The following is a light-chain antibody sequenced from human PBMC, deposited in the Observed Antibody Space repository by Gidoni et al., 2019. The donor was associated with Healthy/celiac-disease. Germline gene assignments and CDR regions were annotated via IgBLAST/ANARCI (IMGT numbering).Light chain of an antibody. CDR1: QDISNY. V-gene: IGKV1-33*01. J-gene: IGKJ1*01. CDR3: QHYDSLPQT. Sequence: DIKMNQSPSSLSASVGDRVTITCRASQDISNYLNWYQQKPGKAPKLLIYDASNLETGVPSRFSGSGSGTDFTFTISSLQPEDIATYYCQHYDSLPQTFGQGTKVEIK. CDR2: DAS.